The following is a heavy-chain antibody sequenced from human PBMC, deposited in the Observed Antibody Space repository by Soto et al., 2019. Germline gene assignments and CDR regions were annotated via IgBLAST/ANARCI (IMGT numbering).Heavy chain of an antibody. V-gene: IGHV3-33*01. CDR3: ARGRGGARYYGMDV. Sequence: QVQLVESGGGVVQPGRSLRLSCAASGFTFSSYGMHWVRQAPGKGLEWVAVIWYDGSNKYYADSVKGRFTISRDNSKNTVYLQMNSLRAEDTAVYYCARGRGGARYYGMDVWGQGTTVTVSS. J-gene: IGHJ6*02. CDR2: IWYDGSNK. CDR1: GFTFSSYG. D-gene: IGHD6-6*01.